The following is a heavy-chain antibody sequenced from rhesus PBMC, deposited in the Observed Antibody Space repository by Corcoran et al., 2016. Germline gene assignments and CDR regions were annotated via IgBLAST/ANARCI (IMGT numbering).Heavy chain of an antibody. D-gene: IGHD4-29*01. CDR1: GFSLTTSSMA. V-gene: IGHV2-174*01. J-gene: IGHJ4*01. Sequence: QVTLKESGPALVKPTQTLTLTCTFSGFSLTTSSMAVGWIRPPPGKALEWLALISWDDDKRYSTSLKSRLTISKDTSKTQVVLTMTNMDPVDTATYYCARGDGGSSYGYWGQGVLVTVSS. CDR2: ISWDDDK. CDR3: ARGDGGSSYGY.